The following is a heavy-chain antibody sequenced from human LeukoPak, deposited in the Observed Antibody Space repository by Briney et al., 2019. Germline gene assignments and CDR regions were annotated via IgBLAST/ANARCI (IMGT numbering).Heavy chain of an antibody. CDR3: ARGGYYDTSGYSHDAFDI. CDR2: INHSGST. Sequence: SETLSLTCAVYGGSFSGYYWSWIRQPPGKGLEWIGEINHSGSTNYNPSLKSRVTISVDTSKNQFSLKRSSVTAADTAVYYCARGGYYDTSGYSHDAFDIWGQGTMVTVSS. V-gene: IGHV4-34*01. CDR1: GGSFSGYY. J-gene: IGHJ3*02. D-gene: IGHD3-22*01.